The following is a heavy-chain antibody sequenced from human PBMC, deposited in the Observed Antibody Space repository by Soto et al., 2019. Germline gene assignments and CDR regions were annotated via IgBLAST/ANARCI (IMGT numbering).Heavy chain of an antibody. CDR3: ARGLVEQQLVAPTYFDY. V-gene: IGHV4-34*01. CDR2: INHSGST. Sequence: SETLSLTCAVYGGSFSGYYWSWIRQPPGKGLEWIGEINHSGSTNYNPSLKSRVTISVDTSKNQFSLKLSSVTAADTAVYYCARGLVEQQLVAPTYFDYWGQGTLVTVSS. J-gene: IGHJ4*02. D-gene: IGHD6-13*01. CDR1: GGSFSGYY.